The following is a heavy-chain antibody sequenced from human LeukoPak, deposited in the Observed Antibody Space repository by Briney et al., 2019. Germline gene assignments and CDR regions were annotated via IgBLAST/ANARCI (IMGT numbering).Heavy chain of an antibody. Sequence: PSQTLSPTCTVSGGSISTSSYYWGWIRQPPGKGLEWICSMYYSGRNYYNPSLQGRVIISVDTSKNQFSLRLTSVPAAGTAGYFCARQGGLWLRAPFDQWGQGTRVSVSS. CDR1: GGSISTSSYY. CDR2: MYYSGRN. V-gene: IGHV4-39*01. J-gene: IGHJ4*02. D-gene: IGHD5-18*01. CDR3: ARQGGLWLRAPFDQ.